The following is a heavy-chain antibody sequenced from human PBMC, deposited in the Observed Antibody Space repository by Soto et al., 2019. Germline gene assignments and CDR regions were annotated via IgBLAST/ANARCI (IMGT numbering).Heavy chain of an antibody. CDR2: IYYSGST. V-gene: IGHV4-59*01. J-gene: IGHJ5*02. CDR1: GGSISSYY. CDR3: ARTSGSPRVYNWFDP. D-gene: IGHD3-10*01. Sequence: SETLSLTCTVTGGSISSYYWSCIRQPPGKGLEWIGYIYYSGSTNYNPSVQRRVTISVETSKIQFSLKLSSVPAADRAVYYCARTSGSPRVYNWFDPWGQGTLVTVSS.